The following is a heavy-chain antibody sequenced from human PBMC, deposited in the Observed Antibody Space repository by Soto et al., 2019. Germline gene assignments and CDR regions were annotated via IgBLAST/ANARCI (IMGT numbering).Heavy chain of an antibody. CDR2: TYYRSKWYN. V-gene: IGHV6-1*01. D-gene: IGHD2-15*01. Sequence: SQTLSLTCAISGDSVSSNSAAWNWIRQSPSRGLEWLGRTYYRSKWYNDYAVSVKSRITINPDTSRNQFSLQLNSVTPEDTAVYYCARARPYCSGGSCYSPGDFYYYYGMDVWGQGTTVTVSS. J-gene: IGHJ6*02. CDR1: GDSVSSNSAA. CDR3: ARARPYCSGGSCYSPGDFYYYYGMDV.